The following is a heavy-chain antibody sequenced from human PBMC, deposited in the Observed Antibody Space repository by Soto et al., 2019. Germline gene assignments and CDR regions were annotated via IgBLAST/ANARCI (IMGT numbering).Heavy chain of an antibody. CDR3: ARGPWMETVVTARTNWFDP. Sequence: QVQLVQSGAEVKKPGASVKVSCKASGYTFISYYIHWVRQAPGQGLEWMGIINPRGGSATYAQNFQGRITMTRDTSTSTVYMELSSLRSEDTAVYYCARGPWMETVVTARTNWFDPWGQGTLVTVSS. V-gene: IGHV1-46*01. CDR2: INPRGGSA. D-gene: IGHD2-15*01. CDR1: GYTFISYY. J-gene: IGHJ5*02.